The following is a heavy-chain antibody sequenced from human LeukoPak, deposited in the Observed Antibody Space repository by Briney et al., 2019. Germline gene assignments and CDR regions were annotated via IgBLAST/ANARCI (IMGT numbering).Heavy chain of an antibody. CDR3: AKDPVLDGSYILPRYFDY. Sequence: QSGGSLRLSCAASGFIFSNYAMSWVRQAPGKGLEWVSAIGGRDSGTYYADSVRGRFTVSRDDPKNTLYLQMKSLRVEDTAVYYCAKDPVLDGSYILPRYFDYWGQGTLVTVSS. CDR1: GFIFSNYA. D-gene: IGHD1-26*01. CDR2: IGGRDSGT. J-gene: IGHJ4*02. V-gene: IGHV3-23*01.